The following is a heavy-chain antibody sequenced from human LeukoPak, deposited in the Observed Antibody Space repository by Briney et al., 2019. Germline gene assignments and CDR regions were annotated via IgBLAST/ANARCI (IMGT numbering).Heavy chain of an antibody. D-gene: IGHD3-10*01. V-gene: IGHV3-7*01. Sequence: GGSLRLSCVASGFTFSVYWMSWVRQAPGKGLEWVANIKEDGSEKYYVDSVKGRFTISRDNAKNSLYLQMSSLRAEDTAVYYCARGGSWFAPWGLGTLVTVSS. J-gene: IGHJ5*02. CDR2: IKEDGSEK. CDR1: GFTFSVYW. CDR3: ARGGSWFAP.